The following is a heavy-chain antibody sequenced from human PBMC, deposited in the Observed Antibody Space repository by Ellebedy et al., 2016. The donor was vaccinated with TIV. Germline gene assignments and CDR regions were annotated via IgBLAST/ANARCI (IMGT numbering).Heavy chain of an antibody. CDR2: IYQDGSEK. J-gene: IGHJ5*02. Sequence: GESLKISCAASGFSFRNYWMGWVRQAPGKGLEWVANIYQDGSEKYYVDSVKGRFTISRDNANKSLFLQMNSLRGEDTAVYYCARRGSYGDYAVQINSWFDPWGQGTLVTVSS. V-gene: IGHV3-7*01. D-gene: IGHD4-17*01. CDR1: GFSFRNYW. CDR3: ARRGSYGDYAVQINSWFDP.